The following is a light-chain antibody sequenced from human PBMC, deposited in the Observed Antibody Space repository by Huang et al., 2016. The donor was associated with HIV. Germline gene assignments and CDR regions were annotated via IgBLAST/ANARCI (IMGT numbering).Light chain of an antibody. CDR2: TAS. CDR3: QQSYSSPLT. CDR1: QNISNY. Sequence: DIQMTQSPPSLSTSVGDRVTITCRASQNISNYLNWYQQKPGKAPNLLIYTASSLQSGVPSRFSGSGSGTDFSLTINSLQPEDFTTDYCQQSYSSPLTFGGGTKVEIK. J-gene: IGKJ4*01. V-gene: IGKV1-39*01.